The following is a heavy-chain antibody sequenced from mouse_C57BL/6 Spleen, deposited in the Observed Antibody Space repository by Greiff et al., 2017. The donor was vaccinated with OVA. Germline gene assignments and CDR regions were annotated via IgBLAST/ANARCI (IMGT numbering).Heavy chain of an antibody. Sequence: VHVKQSGAELVKPGASVKLSCTASGFNIKDYYMHWVKQRTEQGLEWIGRIDPEDGETKYAPKFQGKATITADTSSNTAYLQLSSLTSEDTAVYYCAIYYYGSKGFAYWGQGTLVTVSA. CDR2: IDPEDGET. CDR3: AIYYYGSKGFAY. CDR1: GFNIKDYY. J-gene: IGHJ3*01. V-gene: IGHV14-2*01. D-gene: IGHD1-1*01.